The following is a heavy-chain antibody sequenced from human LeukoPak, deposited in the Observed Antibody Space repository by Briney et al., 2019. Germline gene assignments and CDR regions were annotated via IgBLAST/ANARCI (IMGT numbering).Heavy chain of an antibody. J-gene: IGHJ4*02. D-gene: IGHD1-1*01. CDR1: GLTFSDYD. CDR3: ARVAKERVGGVYYFDY. CDR2: IGTAGAI. V-gene: IGHV3-13*01. Sequence: PVGCLRLSCAASGLTFSDYDMHCGRQATGKGLECVSAIGTAGAIYYTGSVKGRFTISRENAKNSLYLQMNSLRAGDTAVYYCARVAKERVGGVYYFDYWGQGTLVTVSS.